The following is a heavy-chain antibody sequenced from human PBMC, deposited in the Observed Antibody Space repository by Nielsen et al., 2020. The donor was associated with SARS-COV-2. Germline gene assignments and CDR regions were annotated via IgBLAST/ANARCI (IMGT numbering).Heavy chain of an antibody. D-gene: IGHD6-13*01. Sequence: GGSLRLSCAASGFTFGTYGMHWVRQAPGKGLEWVAVTSYDETYRYYADSVKGRFTISRDNSKNTLYLQMNSLRAEDTAVYFCARPYTNSWCMDHYYRMGVWGQGTTVTVSS. CDR2: TSYDETYR. J-gene: IGHJ6*02. V-gene: IGHV3-30*03. CDR3: ARPYTNSWCMDHYYRMGV. CDR1: GFTFGTYG.